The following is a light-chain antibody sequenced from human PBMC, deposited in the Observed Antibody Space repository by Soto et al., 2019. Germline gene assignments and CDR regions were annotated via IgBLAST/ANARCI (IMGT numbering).Light chain of an antibody. J-gene: IGKJ1*01. CDR3: QQYNSYSWT. V-gene: IGKV1-5*01. CDR1: QSISSW. Sequence: DIQMTQSPSALSASVGDRVTITCRASQSISSWLAWYQQKPGKAPKLLIYDASSLESGVPSRFRGSVSGTEFTLTISSLQPDDFATYYCQQYNSYSWTFGQGTKVDIK. CDR2: DAS.